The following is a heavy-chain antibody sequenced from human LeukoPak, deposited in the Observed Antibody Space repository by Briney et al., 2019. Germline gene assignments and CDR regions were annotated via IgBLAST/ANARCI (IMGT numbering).Heavy chain of an antibody. CDR1: GFTFSSYS. V-gene: IGHV3-21*01. CDR3: ARLAAAGQDY. J-gene: IGHJ4*02. Sequence: PGGSLRLSCAASGFTFSSYSMNWVRQAPGKGLEWVSSISSSSSYIYYADSVKGRFTISRDNAKNSLYLQMNSLRAEDTAMYYCARLAAAGQDYWGQGTLVTVSS. CDR2: ISSSSSYI. D-gene: IGHD6-13*01.